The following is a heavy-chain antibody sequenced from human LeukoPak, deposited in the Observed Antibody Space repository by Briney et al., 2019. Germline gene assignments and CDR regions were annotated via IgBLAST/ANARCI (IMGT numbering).Heavy chain of an antibody. CDR1: GFTFSAYN. J-gene: IGHJ5*02. CDR2: ISSSSGSI. V-gene: IGHV3-48*02. CDR3: ARDSPHRGNWFAP. Sequence: GGSLRLSCAASGFTFSAYNMNWVRQAPGKGLEWVSYISSSSGSIYYADSVKVRFTISRDNAKNSLYLQVNSLRDEDSAVYYCARDSPHRGNWFAPWGQGSLVTVSS.